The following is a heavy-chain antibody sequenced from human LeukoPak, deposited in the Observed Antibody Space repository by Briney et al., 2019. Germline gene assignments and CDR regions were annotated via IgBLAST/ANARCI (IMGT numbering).Heavy chain of an antibody. Sequence: GRSLRLSCAASGFPFSSYGMHWVRQAPGKGLEWVAVIWYDGSNKYYADSVKGRFTISRDNSKNTLYLQMNSLRAEDTAVYYCARDWTTTAVALDYWGQGTLVTVSS. CDR2: IWYDGSNK. D-gene: IGHD6-19*01. CDR3: ARDWTTTAVALDY. V-gene: IGHV3-33*01. J-gene: IGHJ4*02. CDR1: GFPFSSYG.